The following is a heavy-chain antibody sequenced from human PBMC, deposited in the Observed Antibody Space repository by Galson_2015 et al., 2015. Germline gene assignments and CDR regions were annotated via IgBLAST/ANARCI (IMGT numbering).Heavy chain of an antibody. CDR3: ARDRRGYCSGGSCLILDY. D-gene: IGHD2-15*01. CDR2: ISSSSSYI. CDR1: GFTFSSYS. Sequence: SLRLSCAASGFTFSSYSMNWVRQAPGKGLEWVSSISSSSSYIYYADSVKGRFTISRDNAKNSLYLQMNSLRAEDTAVYYCARDRRGYCSGGSCLILDYWGQGTLVTVSS. V-gene: IGHV3-21*01. J-gene: IGHJ4*02.